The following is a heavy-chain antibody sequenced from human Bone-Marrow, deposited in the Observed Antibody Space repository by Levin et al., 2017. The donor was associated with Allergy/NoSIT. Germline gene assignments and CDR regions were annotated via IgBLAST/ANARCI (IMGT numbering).Heavy chain of an antibody. CDR1: GFPFSSYW. V-gene: IGHV3-74*01. CDR2: INSDGSRT. Sequence: LSLTCAASGFPFSSYWMHWVRQAPGKGLVWVSRINSDGSRTNYADSVKGRLTISRDNAKKSLYLQMDSLRAEDTAVYYCSRRSALGGFDIWGQGTTVTVSS. CDR3: SRRSALGGFDI. J-gene: IGHJ3*02.